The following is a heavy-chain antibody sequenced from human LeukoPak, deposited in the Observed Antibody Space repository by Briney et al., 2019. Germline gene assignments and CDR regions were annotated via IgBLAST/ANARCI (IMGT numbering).Heavy chain of an antibody. D-gene: IGHD1-7*01. Sequence: GGSLRLSCAASEFTFSSFSMNWVRQAPGKGLEWVSYISSSSYYIYYADSVKGRFTVSRDNAKNSLYLQMNSLRDEDTAVYYCARDQNYAFDMWGQGAMVTVSS. CDR2: ISSSSYYI. CDR1: EFTFSSFS. J-gene: IGHJ3*02. V-gene: IGHV3-48*02. CDR3: ARDQNYAFDM.